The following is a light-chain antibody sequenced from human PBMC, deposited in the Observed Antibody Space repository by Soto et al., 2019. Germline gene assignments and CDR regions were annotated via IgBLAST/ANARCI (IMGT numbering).Light chain of an antibody. CDR2: DKS. Sequence: DIVMTQSPATLSLSPGGSATLSCRASQSISDTLAWYQHKPGQAPRLLIYDKSNRATGIPDRLSGSGSGTDFTLTISRLEPEDFAVYYGHQRKSWPRTCGQGTKVDIK. CDR3: HQRKSWPRT. J-gene: IGKJ1*01. V-gene: IGKV3-11*01. CDR1: QSISDT.